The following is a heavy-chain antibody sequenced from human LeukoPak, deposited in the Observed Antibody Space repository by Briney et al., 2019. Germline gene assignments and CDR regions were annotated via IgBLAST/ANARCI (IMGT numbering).Heavy chain of an antibody. CDR1: GFTFSNHA. CDR3: AKMTAMGFSDY. CDR2: ISGSRGST. D-gene: IGHD2-21*02. J-gene: IGHJ4*02. Sequence: GASLRLSCGASGFTFSNHAMSWVRQAPGKGLEWVSAISGSRGSTYYADSVKGRFTISRDNSKNTLYLQMNSLRAEDTAVYYCAKMTAMGFSDYWGQGTLVTVSS. V-gene: IGHV3-23*01.